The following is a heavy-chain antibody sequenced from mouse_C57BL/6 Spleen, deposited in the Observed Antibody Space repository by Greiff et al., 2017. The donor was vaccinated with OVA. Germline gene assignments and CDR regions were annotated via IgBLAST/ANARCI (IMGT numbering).Heavy chain of an antibody. V-gene: IGHV14-4*01. CDR3: TSYGSSYGSWFAY. CDR2: IDPENGDT. CDR1: GFNIKDDY. Sequence: VQLQQSGAELVRPGASVKLSCTASGFNIKDDYMHWVKQRPEQGLEWIGWIDPENGDTEYASKFQGKATITADTSSNTAYLQLSSLTSEDTAVYYCTSYGSSYGSWFAYWGQGTLVTVSA. D-gene: IGHD1-1*01. J-gene: IGHJ3*01.